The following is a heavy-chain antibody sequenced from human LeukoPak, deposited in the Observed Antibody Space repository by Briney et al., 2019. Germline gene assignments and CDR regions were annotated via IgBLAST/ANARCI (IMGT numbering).Heavy chain of an antibody. CDR3: ARQWRDFLFDP. D-gene: IGHD3-3*01. CDR2: IYYSGST. Sequence: PSETLSLTCTVSGGSISSYYWSWIRQSPGKGLEWIGYIYYSGSTNYNPSLKSRVTISVDTSKNQFSLKLSSVTAADTAVYYCARQWRDFLFDPWGQGTLVTVSS. CDR1: GGSISSYY. V-gene: IGHV4-59*08. J-gene: IGHJ5*02.